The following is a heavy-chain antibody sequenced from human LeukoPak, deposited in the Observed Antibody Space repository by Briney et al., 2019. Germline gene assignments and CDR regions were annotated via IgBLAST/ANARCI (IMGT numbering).Heavy chain of an antibody. CDR1: GFTFSSYA. CDR3: ARGLGVPAAIFSDFGY. J-gene: IGHJ4*02. V-gene: IGHV3-30-3*01. CDR2: ISYDGSYK. D-gene: IGHD2-2*01. Sequence: GGSLRLSCAASGFTFSSYAIHWVRQAPGKGLEWVAVISYDGSYKYYADSVKGRFTISRDNSKNTLYLQMNSLRAEDTAVYYCARGLGVPAAIFSDFGYWGQGTLVTVSS.